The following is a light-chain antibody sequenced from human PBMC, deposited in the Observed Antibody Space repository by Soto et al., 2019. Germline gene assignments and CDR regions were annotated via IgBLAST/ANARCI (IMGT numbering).Light chain of an antibody. CDR3: TSYVGSDIWV. V-gene: IGLV2-8*01. CDR2: EVS. CDR1: SSDVGAYKY. J-gene: IGLJ3*02. Sequence: QSALTQPPSASGSPGQSVTISCTGTSSDVGAYKYVSWYQQYPGKAPKLMIYEVSKRPPGVPNRFSGSKSGNTASLTVSGPPAEDEADYYCTSYVGSDIWVFGGGTQLTVL.